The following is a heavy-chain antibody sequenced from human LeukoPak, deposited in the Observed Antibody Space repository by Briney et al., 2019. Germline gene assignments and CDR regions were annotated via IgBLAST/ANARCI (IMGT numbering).Heavy chain of an antibody. D-gene: IGHD5-18*01. CDR1: GYTFTGYY. Sequence: ASVKVSCKASGYTFTGYYMHWVRQAPGQGLEWMGQINPNSGGTNYAQKFQGRVTMTRDTSISTAYMELSRLRSDDTAVYYCARSRYTAMVSFDYWGQGTLVTVSS. J-gene: IGHJ4*02. V-gene: IGHV1-2*06. CDR2: INPNSGGT. CDR3: ARSRYTAMVSFDY.